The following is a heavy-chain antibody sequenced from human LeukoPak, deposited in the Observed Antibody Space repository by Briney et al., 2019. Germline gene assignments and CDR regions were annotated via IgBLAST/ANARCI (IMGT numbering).Heavy chain of an antibody. V-gene: IGHV4-34*01. J-gene: IGHJ4*02. Sequence: SETLSLTCAVYGGSFSGYYWSWIRQPPGKGLEWIGEINHSGSTNYNPSLKSRVTISVDTSKNQFSLKLSSVTAADTVVYYCARGLTADIVVVPAAPGGYYFDYWGQGTLVTVSS. CDR1: GGSFSGYY. D-gene: IGHD2-2*01. CDR3: ARGLTADIVVVPAAPGGYYFDY. CDR2: INHSGST.